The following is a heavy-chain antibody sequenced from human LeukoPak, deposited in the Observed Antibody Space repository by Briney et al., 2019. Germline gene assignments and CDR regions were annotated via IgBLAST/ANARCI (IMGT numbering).Heavy chain of an antibody. V-gene: IGHV7-4-1*02. Sequence: GASVKVSCKASGYTFTSYAMNWVRQAPGQGLEWMGWINTNTGNPTYAQGFTGRFVFSLDTSVSTAYLQISSLRAEDTAVYYCARASTIFGVVELHDYWGQGTLVTVSS. CDR3: ARASTIFGVVELHDY. CDR2: INTNTGNP. J-gene: IGHJ4*02. CDR1: GYTFTSYA. D-gene: IGHD3-3*01.